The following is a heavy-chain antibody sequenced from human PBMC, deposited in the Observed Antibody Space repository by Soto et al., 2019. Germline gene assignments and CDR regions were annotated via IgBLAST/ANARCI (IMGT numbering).Heavy chain of an antibody. Sequence: PSETLSLTCAVYGGSFSGYYWSWIRQPPGKGLEWIGEINHSGSTNYNPSLKSRVTISVDTSKNQFSLKLSSVTAADTAVYYCAREIRFNYDILTGYYIDWFDPWGQGTLVTVSS. CDR2: INHSGST. CDR1: GGSFSGYY. V-gene: IGHV4-34*01. D-gene: IGHD3-9*01. CDR3: AREIRFNYDILTGYYIDWFDP. J-gene: IGHJ5*02.